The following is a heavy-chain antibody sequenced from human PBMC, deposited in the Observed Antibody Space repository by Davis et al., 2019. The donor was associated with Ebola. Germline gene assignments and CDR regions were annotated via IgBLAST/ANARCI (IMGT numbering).Heavy chain of an antibody. D-gene: IGHD3-3*01. CDR2: INHSGST. CDR3: ARRRIMIFGVVIGTGIRGGMDV. CDR1: GGSFSGYY. Sequence: SETLSLTCAVYGGSFSGYYWSWIRQPPGKGLEWIGEINHSGSTNYNPSLKSRVTISVDTSKNKFSLKLTSVTAADTAVYYCARRRIMIFGVVIGTGIRGGMDVWGQGTTVTVSS. J-gene: IGHJ6*02. V-gene: IGHV4-34*01.